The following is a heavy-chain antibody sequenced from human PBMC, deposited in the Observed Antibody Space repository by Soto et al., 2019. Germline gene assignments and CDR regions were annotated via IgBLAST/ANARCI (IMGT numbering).Heavy chain of an antibody. CDR1: GVTFSSYA. V-gene: IGHV1-69*13. D-gene: IGHD3-10*01. J-gene: IGHJ6*02. CDR3: ARYYGSGSYLLYYYGMDV. CDR2: IIPIFGTA. Sequence: SVKVSCKASGVTFSSYAISWVRQAPGQGLEWMGGIIPIFGTANYAQKFQGRVTITADESTSTAYMELSSLRSEDTAVYYCARYYGSGSYLLYYYGMDVWGQGTTVTVSS.